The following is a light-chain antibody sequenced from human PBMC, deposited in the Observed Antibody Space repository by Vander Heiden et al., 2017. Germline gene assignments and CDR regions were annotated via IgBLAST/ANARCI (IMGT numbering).Light chain of an antibody. CDR1: KLGDKY. J-gene: IGLJ2*01. CDR2: LDT. CDR3: QAWDSSTAV. V-gene: IGLV3-1*01. Sequence: YELTQPPSVSVSPGQTASITCSGDKLGDKYACWYQQKPGQSPVLVIYLDTKRPSGIPERFSGSNSGNTATLTISGTQAIDEADYYCQAWDSSTAVFGGGTKLTVL.